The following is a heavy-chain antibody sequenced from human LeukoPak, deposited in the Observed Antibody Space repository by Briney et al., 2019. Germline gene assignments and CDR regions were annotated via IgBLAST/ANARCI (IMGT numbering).Heavy chain of an antibody. CDR2: IIQDGSEK. CDR1: GVTFSSYW. V-gene: IGHV3-7*01. J-gene: IGHJ4*02. CDR3: TRLYCSTISSLCFDY. Sequence: GGSLRLSCAASGVTFSSYWISWVRQAPGKGREWVSNIIQDGSEKYSVDSLKGRCTISTDKAQKTLYLQMNSLGGDDTTVCYSTRLYCSTISSLCFDYWGQGTLVTVSS. D-gene: IGHD2-2*01.